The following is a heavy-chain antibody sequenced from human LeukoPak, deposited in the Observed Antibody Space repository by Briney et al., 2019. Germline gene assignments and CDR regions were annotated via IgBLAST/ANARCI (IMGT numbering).Heavy chain of an antibody. V-gene: IGHV4-61*01. CDR2: ISYSGST. CDR3: ARTEPKADSSGYWAFDI. Sequence: SETLSLTCTVSGGSVSSGSYYWSWIRQPPGKGLEWIGSISYSGSTNYNPSLKSRVTISVDTSKNQFSLKLSSVTAADTAVYYCARTEPKADSSGYWAFDIWGQGTMVTVSS. D-gene: IGHD3-22*01. J-gene: IGHJ3*02. CDR1: GGSVSSGSYY.